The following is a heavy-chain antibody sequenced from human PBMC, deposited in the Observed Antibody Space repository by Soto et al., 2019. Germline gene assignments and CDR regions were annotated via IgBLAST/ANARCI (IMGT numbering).Heavy chain of an antibody. CDR1: GFTFSSYS. D-gene: IGHD3-3*01. Sequence: GGSLRLSCAASGFTFSSYSMNWVRQAPGKGLEWVSSISSSSSYIYYADSVKGRFTISRGNAKNSLYLQMNSLRAEDTAVYYCARPARRSGYKISYYFDYWGQGTLVTVSS. CDR2: ISSSSSYI. J-gene: IGHJ4*02. V-gene: IGHV3-21*01. CDR3: ARPARRSGYKISYYFDY.